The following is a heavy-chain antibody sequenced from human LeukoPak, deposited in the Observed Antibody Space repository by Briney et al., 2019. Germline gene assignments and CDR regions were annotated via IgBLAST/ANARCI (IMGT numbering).Heavy chain of an antibody. CDR1: GGSISSGDYY. D-gene: IGHD2-2*01. CDR3: ASTNCSSARCYGANWFDP. Sequence: PSQTLSLTCTVSGGSISSGDYYWSWIRQPPGTGLEWIEYINYSGSHFHYNPSLTSRLTIPVDTSKNQFSLRLNSVTVADSAVYYCASTNCSSARCYGANWFDPWGQGTLVTVSS. V-gene: IGHV4-30-4*01. J-gene: IGHJ5*02. CDR2: INYSGSH.